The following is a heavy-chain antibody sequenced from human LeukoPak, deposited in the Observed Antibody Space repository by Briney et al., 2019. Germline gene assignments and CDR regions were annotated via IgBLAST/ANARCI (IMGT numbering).Heavy chain of an antibody. J-gene: IGHJ5*02. CDR1: GGSISSYY. D-gene: IGHD4-23*01. Sequence: SETLSLTCTVSGGSISSYYWGWIRQPPGKGLEWIGYIYYSGSTNYNPSLKSRVTISVDTSKNQFSLKLSSVTAADTAVYYCAKEYITSDYGGSWGQGTLVTVSS. V-gene: IGHV4-59*12. CDR3: AKEYITSDYGGS. CDR2: IYYSGST.